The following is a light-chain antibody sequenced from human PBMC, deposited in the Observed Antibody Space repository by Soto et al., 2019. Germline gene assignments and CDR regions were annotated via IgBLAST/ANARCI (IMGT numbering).Light chain of an antibody. V-gene: IGKV3D-20*02. CDR1: QTVGNIY. CDR2: GTS. CDR3: QQGNTWTWT. J-gene: IGKJ1*01. Sequence: EIVLTQSPGNRYLSPGERSTLSCRASQTVGNIYLGWYEQTPGQSPRLLISGTSDRETGIPERFCGSGAGAEFTRIISSLESEDFSFDYCQQGNTWTWTFGQGTKVDI.